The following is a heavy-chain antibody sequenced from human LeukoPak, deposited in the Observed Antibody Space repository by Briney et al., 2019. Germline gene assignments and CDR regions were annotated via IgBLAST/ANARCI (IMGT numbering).Heavy chain of an antibody. CDR1: GYSISSGYY. V-gene: IGHV4-38-2*02. J-gene: IGHJ5*02. CDR3: ARSVVVVAATVGWFDP. CDR2: IHQSGSA. D-gene: IGHD2-15*01. Sequence: PSETLSLTCTVSGYSISSGYYWGWIRQPPGKGLEWIGSIHQSGSAYHNPSLKSRVTISVDTSKNQLSLKLRSVTAADTAVYYCARSVVVVAATVGWFDPWGQGTLVTVSS.